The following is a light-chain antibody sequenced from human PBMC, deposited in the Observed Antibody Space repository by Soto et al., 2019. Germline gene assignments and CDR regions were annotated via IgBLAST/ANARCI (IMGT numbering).Light chain of an antibody. CDR2: DAS. CDR3: QQYNSYRWT. Sequence: DIQTTQSPSTLSASVGDTVTITCRASHNIFIWLAWYQHKPGKAPKLLIFDASSLHAGVPSRFSGSKSGTEFTLTISSLQPDDFATYYCQQYNSYRWTFGQGTKVDIK. CDR1: HNIFIW. J-gene: IGKJ1*01. V-gene: IGKV1-5*01.